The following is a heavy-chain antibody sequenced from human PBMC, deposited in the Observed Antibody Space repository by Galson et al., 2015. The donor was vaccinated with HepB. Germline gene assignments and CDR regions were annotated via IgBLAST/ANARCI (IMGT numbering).Heavy chain of an antibody. V-gene: IGHV4-4*07. CDR1: GGSISSYY. J-gene: IGHJ2*01. CDR3: ARRNVVVPAAILREGDWYFDL. D-gene: IGHD2-2*02. CDR2: IYTSGST. Sequence: LSLTCTVSGGSISSYYWSWIRQPAGKGLEWIGRIYTSGSTNYNPSLKSRVTMSVDTSKNQFSLKLSSVTAADTAVYYCARRNVVVPAAILREGDWYFDLWGRGTLVTVSS.